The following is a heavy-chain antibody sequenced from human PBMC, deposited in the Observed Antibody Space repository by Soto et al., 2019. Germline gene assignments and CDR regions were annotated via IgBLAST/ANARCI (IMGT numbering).Heavy chain of an antibody. CDR1: GGTFSSYA. CDR2: IIPSFGTA. D-gene: IGHD3-3*01. J-gene: IGHJ6*02. CDR3: ARDSRWYYDFWSGKYYGIDV. Sequence: SVKVSCKSSGGTFSSYAISWVRQAPGQGLEWMGGIIPSFGTANYAQKFQGRVTITADESTITAYMELGSLRSEDTAVYYCARDSRWYYDFWSGKYYGIDVWGQGTTVTVSS. V-gene: IGHV1-69*13.